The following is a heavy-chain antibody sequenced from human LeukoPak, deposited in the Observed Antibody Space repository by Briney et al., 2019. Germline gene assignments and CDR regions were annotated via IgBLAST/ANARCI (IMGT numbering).Heavy chain of an antibody. CDR1: GDSITSYY. Sequence: SETLSLTCTVSGDSITSYYWSWIRQPAGKGLEWIGRIYTSGSTNHNPSLKSRVTMSVDMSKNQFSLRLSSVTAADTAVYYCAREVRCSTTRCYSLFDYWGQGTLVTVSS. CDR3: AREVRCSTTRCYSLFDY. V-gene: IGHV4-4*07. J-gene: IGHJ4*02. CDR2: IYTSGST. D-gene: IGHD2-2*02.